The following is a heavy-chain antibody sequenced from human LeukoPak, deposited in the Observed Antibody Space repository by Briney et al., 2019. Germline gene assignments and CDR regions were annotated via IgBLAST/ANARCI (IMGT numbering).Heavy chain of an antibody. CDR1: GGSLSSGPYF. CDR3: ARSSGDGGFDY. J-gene: IGHJ4*02. CDR2: IWPSGSS. Sequence: SETLSLTCSVSGGSLSSGPYFWSWIRQSPGQGLEWIGYIWPSGSSNYNPSLKSRVTISVDTSKNQFSLKLSSVTAADTAVYYCARSSGDGGFDYWGQGTLVTVSS. V-gene: IGHV4-30-2*06. D-gene: IGHD4-17*01.